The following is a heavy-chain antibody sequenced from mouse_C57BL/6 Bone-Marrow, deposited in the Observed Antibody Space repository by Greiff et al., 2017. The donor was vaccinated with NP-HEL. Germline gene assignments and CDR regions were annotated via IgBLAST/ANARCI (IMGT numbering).Heavy chain of an antibody. V-gene: IGHV1-80*01. CDR2: IYPGDGDT. CDR1: GYAFSSYW. J-gene: IGHJ1*03. Sequence: VKLVESGAELVKPGASVKISCKASGYAFSSYWMNWVKQRPGKGLEWIGQIYPGDGDTNYNGKFKGKATLTADKSSSPAYMQLSSLTSEDSAVFFGTKDENYGNHWYFDVWGTGTTVTVSS. D-gene: IGHD2-1*01. CDR3: TKDENYGNHWYFDV.